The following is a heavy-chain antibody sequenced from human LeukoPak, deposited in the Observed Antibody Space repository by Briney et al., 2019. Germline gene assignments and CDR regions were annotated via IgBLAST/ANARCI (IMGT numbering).Heavy chain of an antibody. CDR2: MNPNSGNT. J-gene: IGHJ4*02. CDR3: ARSSERGRRVGAAAGTLDY. V-gene: IGHV1-8*03. D-gene: IGHD6-13*01. Sequence: GASVKVSCKASGYTFTSYDINWVRQATGQGLEWMGWMNPNSGNTGYAQKFQGRVTITRNTSISTAYMELSSLRSEDTAVYYCARSSERGRRVGAAAGTLDYWGQGTLVTVSS. CDR1: GYTFTSYD.